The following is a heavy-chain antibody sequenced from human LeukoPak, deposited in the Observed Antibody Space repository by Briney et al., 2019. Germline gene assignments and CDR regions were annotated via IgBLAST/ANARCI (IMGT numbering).Heavy chain of an antibody. V-gene: IGHV3-15*01. CDR2: IKSKTGGGTT. Sequence: GGSLRLSCAASGFTFSNAWMSWVRQAPGKGLEWVGRIKSKTGGGTTDYAAPVKGRFTISRDDSKNTLYLQMNSLKTEDTAVYYCTARYCRSTSCYGEYFQRWGQGTLVTVSS. CDR3: TARYCRSTSCYGEYFQR. CDR1: GFTFSNAW. D-gene: IGHD2-2*01. J-gene: IGHJ1*01.